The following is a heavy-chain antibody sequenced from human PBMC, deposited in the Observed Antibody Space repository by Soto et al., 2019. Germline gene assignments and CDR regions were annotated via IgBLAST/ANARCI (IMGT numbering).Heavy chain of an antibody. Sequence: ASVKVSCKASGGTFSSYAISWVRQAPGQGLEWMGGIIPIFGTANYAQKFQGRVTITADKSTSTAYMELSSLRSEDTAVYYCASAWQYYYGSGSYYNLAFYYYGMDVWGQGTTVTVSS. V-gene: IGHV1-69*06. D-gene: IGHD3-10*01. J-gene: IGHJ6*02. CDR1: GGTFSSYA. CDR2: IIPIFGTA. CDR3: ASAWQYYYGSGSYYNLAFYYYGMDV.